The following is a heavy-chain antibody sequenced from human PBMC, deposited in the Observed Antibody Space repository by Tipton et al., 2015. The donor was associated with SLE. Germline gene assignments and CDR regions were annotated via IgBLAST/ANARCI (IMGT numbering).Heavy chain of an antibody. CDR2: IYHSGSA. Sequence: TLSLTCSVSGYSISSGFYWGLIRQPPGKGLEWIATIYHSGSAYYNPSLKSRVAISVDTSKNQFSLKLSSVTAADTAVYYCARPPGTYPTGDYWGQGTLVTVSS. CDR3: ARPPGTYPTGDY. J-gene: IGHJ4*02. D-gene: IGHD3-10*01. V-gene: IGHV4-38-2*02. CDR1: GYSISSGFY.